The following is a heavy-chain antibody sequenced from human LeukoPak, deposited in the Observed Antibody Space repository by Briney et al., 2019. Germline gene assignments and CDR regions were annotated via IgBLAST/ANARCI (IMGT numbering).Heavy chain of an antibody. CDR1: GGSLSSGNYY. CDR3: ARDGIHTGNYFHMDV. J-gene: IGHJ6*03. V-gene: IGHV4-61*02. Sequence: LETLSLTCILSGGSLSSGNYYWSWIRQPAGKGLEWIGRIYSSGGINYNPFLKNRVTMSVDTFKKQFSLILSSVTAADTAVYYCARDGIHTGNYFHMDVWGKGTTVTVSS. CDR2: IYSSGGI. D-gene: IGHD3-10*01.